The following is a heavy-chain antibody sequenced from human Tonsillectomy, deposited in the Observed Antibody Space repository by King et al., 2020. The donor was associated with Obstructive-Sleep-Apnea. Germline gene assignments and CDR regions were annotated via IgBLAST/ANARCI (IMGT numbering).Heavy chain of an antibody. CDR1: GFTFSSYS. V-gene: IGHV3-48*04. D-gene: IGHD4-23*01. J-gene: IGHJ3*02. Sequence: VQLVESGGGLVQPGGSLRLSCAASGFTFSSYSMNWVRQAPGKGLEWVSYISGSSSTIHYADSVKGRFTISRDNAKNSLYLQMNNLRAEDTAVYYCATPTVVTLGVGLDIWGQGTMVIVSS. CDR3: ATPTVVTLGVGLDI. CDR2: ISGSSSTI.